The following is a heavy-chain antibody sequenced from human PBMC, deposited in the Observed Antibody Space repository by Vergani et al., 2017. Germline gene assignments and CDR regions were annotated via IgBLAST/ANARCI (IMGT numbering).Heavy chain of an antibody. V-gene: IGHV3-30*18. Sequence: QVQLVESGGGAVQPGRSLRLSCAASGFTFSSYGMHWVRQAPGKGLEWVAVISYDGSNKYYADSVKGRFTISRDNSKNTLYLQMNSLRAEDTAVYYCAKDALWFGELFYFDYWGQGTLVTVSS. D-gene: IGHD3-10*01. CDR3: AKDALWFGELFYFDY. J-gene: IGHJ4*02. CDR2: ISYDGSNK. CDR1: GFTFSSYG.